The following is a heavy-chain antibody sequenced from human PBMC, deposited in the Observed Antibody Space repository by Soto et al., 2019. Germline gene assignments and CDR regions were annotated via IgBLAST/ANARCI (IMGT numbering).Heavy chain of an antibody. D-gene: IGHD5-18*01. J-gene: IGHJ4*02. V-gene: IGHV3-30-3*01. CDR2: ISYDGSNK. CDR3: ARDPGIQALDY. CDR1: GFTFSSYA. Sequence: PGGSLRLSCAASGFTFSSYAMHWVRQAPGKGLEWVAVISYDGSNKYYADSVKGRFTISRDNSKNTLYLQMNSLRAEDTAVYYCARDPGIQALDYWGQGTLVTVS.